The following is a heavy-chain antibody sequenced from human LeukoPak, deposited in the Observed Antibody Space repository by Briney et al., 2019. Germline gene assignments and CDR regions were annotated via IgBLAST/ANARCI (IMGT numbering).Heavy chain of an antibody. J-gene: IGHJ4*02. V-gene: IGHV4-39*01. CDR3: ARSNFWSGYSPFGY. D-gene: IGHD3-3*01. CDR1: GGSISSSSYY. Sequence: PSETLSLTCTVSGGSISSSSYYWGWIRQPPGKVLEWIGSIYYSGSTYYNPSLRSRVTISVDTSKNQFSLKLSSVTAADTAVYYCARSNFWSGYSPFGYWGQGTLVTVSS. CDR2: IYYSGST.